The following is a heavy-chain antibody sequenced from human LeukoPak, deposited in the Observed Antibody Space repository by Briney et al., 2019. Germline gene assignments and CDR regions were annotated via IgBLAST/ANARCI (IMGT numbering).Heavy chain of an antibody. CDR3: ATGTYYYDSSDYYGAFDI. D-gene: IGHD3-22*01. CDR2: ISSDGSNT. V-gene: IGHV3-30*03. J-gene: IGHJ3*02. CDR1: GFTFSSYG. Sequence: GGSLRLSCAASGFTFSSYGMHWVRQAPGKGLEWVAVISSDGSNTYYAGSVKGRFTISRDNSKNTLYLQMNSLRAEDTAVYYCATGTYYYDSSDYYGAFDIWGQGTMVTVSS.